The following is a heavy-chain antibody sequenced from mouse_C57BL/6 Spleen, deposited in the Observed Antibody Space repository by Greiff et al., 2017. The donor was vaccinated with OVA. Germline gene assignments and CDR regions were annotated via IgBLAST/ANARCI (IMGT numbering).Heavy chain of an antibody. CDR1: GFSLTSYG. CDR3: ARQNYGSSYGFAY. J-gene: IGHJ3*01. D-gene: IGHD1-1*01. CDR2: IWSGGST. V-gene: IGHV2-2*01. Sequence: QVQLKESGPGLVQPSQSLSITCTVSGFSLTSYGVNWVRQSPGKGLEWLGVIWSGGSTDYNAAFISRLSISKDNSKSQVFFKMNSLQADDTAIYYCARQNYGSSYGFAYWGQGTLVTVSA.